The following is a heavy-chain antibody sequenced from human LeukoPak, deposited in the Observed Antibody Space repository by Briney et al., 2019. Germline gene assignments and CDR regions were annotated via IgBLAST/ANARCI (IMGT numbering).Heavy chain of an antibody. J-gene: IGHJ5*02. V-gene: IGHV1-2*02. CDR1: GYTFTGYY. Sequence: GASVKVSCKASGYTFTGYYMHWVRQAPGQGLEWMGWINPNSGGTSYAQKFQGRVTMTRDTSISTAYMELSRLRSDDTAVYYCARDFIVVVPAGFDPWGQGTLVTVSS. CDR3: ARDFIVVVPAGFDP. CDR2: INPNSGGT. D-gene: IGHD2-2*01.